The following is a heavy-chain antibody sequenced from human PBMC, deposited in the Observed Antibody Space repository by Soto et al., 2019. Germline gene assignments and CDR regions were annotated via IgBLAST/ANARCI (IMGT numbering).Heavy chain of an antibody. CDR2: IYYRGST. D-gene: IGHD3-3*01. Sequence: SETLSLTCTVSGGSISSGDYYWSWIRQPPGKGLEWIGYIYYRGSTYYNPSLKNRFIISVDTSKDQFSLRLDSVTAADTAMYYCARGDFWSGYVIPSEAFDIWGQGTMVTVSS. CDR1: GGSISSGDYY. CDR3: ARGDFWSGYVIPSEAFDI. V-gene: IGHV4-30-4*01. J-gene: IGHJ3*02.